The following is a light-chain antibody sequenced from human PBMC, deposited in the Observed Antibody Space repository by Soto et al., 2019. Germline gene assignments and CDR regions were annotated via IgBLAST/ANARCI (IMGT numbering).Light chain of an antibody. Sequence: EIVLTQSPGTLSLSPGERATLSCRASQSVSSSYLAWYQQKPGQAPRLLIYDASSRATGIPDRFSGSGAGTDFTLTISRLEPEDFAVYYCQHYGSSPLFTFGPGTKVDLK. CDR3: QHYGSSPLFT. CDR2: DAS. CDR1: QSVSSSY. V-gene: IGKV3-20*01. J-gene: IGKJ3*01.